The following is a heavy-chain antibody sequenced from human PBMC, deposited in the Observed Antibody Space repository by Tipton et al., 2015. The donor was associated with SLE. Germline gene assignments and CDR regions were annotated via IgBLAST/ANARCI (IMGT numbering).Heavy chain of an antibody. J-gene: IGHJ6*02. CDR3: ARVSGYDSGLYYSYYGMDV. V-gene: IGHV4-59*12. Sequence: TLSLTCIVSGDSINNYYWSWIRQPPGKGLEWIGYIYYSGNTFYNPSLKGRVTISIDTSETQLSLQMTSVTAADTAMYYCARVSGYDSGLYYSYYGMDVWGQGTTVTVSS. CDR1: GDSINNYY. D-gene: IGHD5-12*01. CDR2: IYYSGNT.